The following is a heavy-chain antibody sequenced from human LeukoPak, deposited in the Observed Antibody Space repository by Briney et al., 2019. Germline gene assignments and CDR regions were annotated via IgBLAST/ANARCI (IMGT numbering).Heavy chain of an antibody. Sequence: SETLSLTCTVSGGSISSYYWSWIRQPPGKGLEWIGYIYYSGSTNYNPSLKSRVTISVDTSKNQFSLKLSSVTAADTAVYYCARDVFHGSGSPYFDSWGQGALVTVSS. J-gene: IGHJ4*02. CDR1: GGSISSYY. CDR3: ARDVFHGSGSPYFDS. D-gene: IGHD3-10*01. CDR2: IYYSGST. V-gene: IGHV4-4*08.